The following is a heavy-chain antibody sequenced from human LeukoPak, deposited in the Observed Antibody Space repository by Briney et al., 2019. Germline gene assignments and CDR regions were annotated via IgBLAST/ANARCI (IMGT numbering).Heavy chain of an antibody. CDR3: AKEYDSGGYGAYFDY. CDR2: ISSDGGTK. CDR1: KFTYSNYG. D-gene: IGHD3-10*01. Sequence: GGSLRLSCTASKFTYSNYGMQWVRQAPGKGLEWVAVISSDGGTKYYADSVKGRFTLSRDHSRNTLDLQMNSLGPEDTAVYYCAKEYDSGGYGAYFDYWGQGTLVAVSS. J-gene: IGHJ4*02. V-gene: IGHV3-30*18.